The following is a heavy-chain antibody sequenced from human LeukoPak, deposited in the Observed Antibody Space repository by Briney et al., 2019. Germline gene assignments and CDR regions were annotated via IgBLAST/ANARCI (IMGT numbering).Heavy chain of an antibody. CDR1: GYTFTGYY. CDR2: INPNSGGA. CDR3: ARDPGYGSGPGNWFDP. V-gene: IGHV1-2*02. Sequence: ASVKVSCKASGYTFTGYYIHWVRQAPEQGLEWMGWINPNSGGANYAQTFLGRVTMTRDTSISTAYMELSNLRSDDTAVYFCARDPGYGSGPGNWFDPWGQGTLVTVSS. D-gene: IGHD3-10*01. J-gene: IGHJ5*02.